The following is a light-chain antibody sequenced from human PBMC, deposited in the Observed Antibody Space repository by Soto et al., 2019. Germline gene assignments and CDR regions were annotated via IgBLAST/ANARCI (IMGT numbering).Light chain of an antibody. CDR2: DAS. J-gene: IGKJ1*01. V-gene: IGKV1-5*01. Sequence: DIQMTQSPSILSASVGDRVTITCRSSLTITNWLAWYQQKPGKAPRLLIYDASSLESWVPSRFSGSGSGTEFTLTISSLQSEDFATYYCQQYKSFWTFGQGTKVEI. CDR1: LTITNW. CDR3: QQYKSFWT.